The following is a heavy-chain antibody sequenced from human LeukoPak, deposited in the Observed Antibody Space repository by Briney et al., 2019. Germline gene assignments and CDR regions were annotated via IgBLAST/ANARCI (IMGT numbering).Heavy chain of an antibody. D-gene: IGHD2-15*01. Sequence: GGSLRLSCAASGFTFSTYSMNWVRQAPGKGLEWVSSISSSSGYIYYADSVKGRFTISRDNSKNTLYLQMNSLRAEDTAVYYCAEDRDIVVVVAATCFDYWGQGTLVTVSS. CDR2: ISSSSGYI. V-gene: IGHV3-21*04. CDR3: AEDRDIVVVVAATCFDY. J-gene: IGHJ4*02. CDR1: GFTFSTYS.